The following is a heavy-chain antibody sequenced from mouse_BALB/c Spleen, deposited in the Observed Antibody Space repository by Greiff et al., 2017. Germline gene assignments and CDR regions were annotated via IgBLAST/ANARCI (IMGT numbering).Heavy chain of an antibody. CDR1: GYTFTDYN. CDR3: AMITTGAMDY. D-gene: IGHD2-4*01. V-gene: IGHV1-18*01. Sequence: LVEPGASVKIPCKASGYTFTDYNMDWVKQSHGKSLEWIGDINPNNGGTIYNQKFKGKATLTVDKSSSTAYMELRSLTSEDTAVYYCAMITTGAMDYWGQGTSVTVSS. CDR2: INPNNGGT. J-gene: IGHJ4*01.